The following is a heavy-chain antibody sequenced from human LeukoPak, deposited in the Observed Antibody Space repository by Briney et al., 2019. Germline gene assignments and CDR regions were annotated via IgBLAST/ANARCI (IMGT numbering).Heavy chain of an antibody. J-gene: IGHJ4*02. CDR3: ARDIGDYYGSGSYWLL. CDR1: GYSFIDYY. CDR2: VNPHSGGT. D-gene: IGHD3-10*01. Sequence: GASAKVSCKASGYSFIDYYIHWVRQAPGQGLEWMGWVNPHSGGTKFAQKFQGRVTMTRDTSINTAYMEVSSLRSDDTAVYYCARDIGDYYGSGSYWLLWGRGTPVTVAS. V-gene: IGHV1-2*02.